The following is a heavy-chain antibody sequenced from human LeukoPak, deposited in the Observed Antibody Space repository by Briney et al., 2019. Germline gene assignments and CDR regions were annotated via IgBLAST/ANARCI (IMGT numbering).Heavy chain of an antibody. CDR3: ASSHAGGLGGFDS. V-gene: IGHV3-53*01. D-gene: IGHD3-16*01. CDR1: GFTFSRNS. J-gene: IGHJ4*02. Sequence: PGGSLRLSCAVSGFTFSRNSMTWVRQAPGKGLEWVSVLYGGGTTWYADSVKGRFAISRDNSKNTVYLQMNTLRADDTAVYYCASSHAGGLGGFDSWGQGTLVTVSS. CDR2: LYGGGTT.